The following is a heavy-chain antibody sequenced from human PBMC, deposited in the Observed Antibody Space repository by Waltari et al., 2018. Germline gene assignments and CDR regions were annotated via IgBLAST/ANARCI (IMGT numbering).Heavy chain of an antibody. J-gene: IGHJ3*02. CDR2: IIPILGIA. D-gene: IGHD5-12*01. CDR3: ARDGRDGYNFDAFDI. CDR1: GGTFSSYT. Sequence: EVKKPGSSVKVSCKASGGTFSSYTISWVRQAPGQGLEWMGRIIPILGIANYAQKFQGRVTITADKSTSTAYMELSSLRSEDTAVYYCARDGRDGYNFDAFDIWGQGTMVTVSS. V-gene: IGHV1-69*04.